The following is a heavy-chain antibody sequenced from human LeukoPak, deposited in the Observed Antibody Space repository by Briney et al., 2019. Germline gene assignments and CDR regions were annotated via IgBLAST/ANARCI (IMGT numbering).Heavy chain of an antibody. V-gene: IGHV3-74*01. CDR3: ARGPSSNWSGLDF. CDR1: GFTFNTYT. J-gene: IGHJ4*02. Sequence: GGSLRLSCAASGFTFNTYTMNWVRQAPGKGLVWVSRISPTGSTTSYADSVKGRFTVSRDNAKNTLYLQVNNLRAEDTAVYYCARGPSSNWSGLDFWGQGTLVTVSS. CDR2: ISPTGSTT. D-gene: IGHD6-13*01.